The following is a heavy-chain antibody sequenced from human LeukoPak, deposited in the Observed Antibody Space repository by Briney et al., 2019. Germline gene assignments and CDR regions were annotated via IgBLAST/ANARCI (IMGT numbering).Heavy chain of an antibody. J-gene: IGHJ1*01. Sequence: PSETLSLTCTVSGDSITSSNSYGGWIRQPPGKGLEWFGSLYYSGSSYYNPSLKRRVTISVDTSKNQFSLKLSSVTAADTAVYYCARMGGAYCSSTSCYPTAPRYFQHWGQGTLVTVSS. CDR3: ARMGGAYCSSTSCYPTAPRYFQH. CDR2: LYYSGSS. V-gene: IGHV4-39*01. D-gene: IGHD2-2*01. CDR1: GDSITSSNSY.